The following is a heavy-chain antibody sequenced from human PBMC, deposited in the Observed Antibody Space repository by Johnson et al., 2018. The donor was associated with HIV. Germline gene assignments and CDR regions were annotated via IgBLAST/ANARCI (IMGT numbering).Heavy chain of an antibody. CDR2: ISYDGSNK. D-gene: IGHD5-18*01. V-gene: IGHV3-30-3*01. J-gene: IGHJ3*02. CDR3: ARLPSGYNRDAFNI. Sequence: VQLVESGGGVVQPGRSLRLSCAASGFTFSSYAMHWVRQAPGKGLEWVAVISYDGSNKYYADSVKGRFTISRDNSKNTLYLQMNSLIAEDTAIYYCARLPSGYNRDAFNIWGQGTMVTVSS. CDR1: GFTFSSYA.